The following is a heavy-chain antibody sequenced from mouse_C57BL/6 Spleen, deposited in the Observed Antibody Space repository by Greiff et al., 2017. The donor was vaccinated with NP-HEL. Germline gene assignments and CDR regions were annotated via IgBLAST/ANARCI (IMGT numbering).Heavy chain of an antibody. CDR2: IYPGDGDT. V-gene: IGHV1-82*01. CDR1: GYAFSSSW. J-gene: IGHJ1*03. D-gene: IGHD1-1*01. Sequence: QVQLQQSGPELVKPGASVKISCKASGYAFSSSWMNWVKQRPGKGLEWIGRIYPGDGDTNYNGKFKGKATLTADKSSSTAYMQLRSLTSEDSAVYFCANYYGSSYGWYFDVWGTGTTVTVSS. CDR3: ANYYGSSYGWYFDV.